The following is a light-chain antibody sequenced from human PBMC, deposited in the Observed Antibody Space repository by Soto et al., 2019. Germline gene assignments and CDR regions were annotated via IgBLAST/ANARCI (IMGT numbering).Light chain of an antibody. CDR2: DVS. Sequence: QSALTQPASVSGSPGQSITISCTGTSSDVGDNNYVSWYQQHPGKAPKLLIYDVSQRPSGVSNRFSGSKSGNTASLTISGLQAEDEADYYCGSSTSSSVIFGGGTQRTVL. CDR3: GSSTSSSVI. V-gene: IGLV2-14*03. J-gene: IGLJ2*01. CDR1: SSDVGDNNY.